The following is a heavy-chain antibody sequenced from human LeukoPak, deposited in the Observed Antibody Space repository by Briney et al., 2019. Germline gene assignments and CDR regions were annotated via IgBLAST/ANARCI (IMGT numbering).Heavy chain of an antibody. D-gene: IGHD2/OR15-2a*01. CDR1: GFTFSSFW. J-gene: IGHJ4*02. V-gene: IGHV3-7*03. CDR3: GRKYY. Sequence: GGSLRLSCAGSGFTFSSFWMSWVRQAPGKGLEWVANIKEDGSEKYYVDSVKGRFTISRDNAKNSLYLQMNSLRADDTAVYYCGRKYYGGRGALVTVSS. CDR2: IKEDGSEK.